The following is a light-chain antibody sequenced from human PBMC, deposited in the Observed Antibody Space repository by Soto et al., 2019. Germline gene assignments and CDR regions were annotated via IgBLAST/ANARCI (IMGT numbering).Light chain of an antibody. CDR3: QHYGNSPT. Sequence: IVLTQSPGTLSLSPGEGATLSCRASQSVISGNLAWYQQRPGQAPRLVIFGGSYRATGIPDRFSGSGSGTDYSLTISRVEPEDFAVYYCQHYGNSPTFGGGTTVEIK. CDR2: GGS. J-gene: IGKJ4*01. CDR1: QSVISGN. V-gene: IGKV3-20*01.